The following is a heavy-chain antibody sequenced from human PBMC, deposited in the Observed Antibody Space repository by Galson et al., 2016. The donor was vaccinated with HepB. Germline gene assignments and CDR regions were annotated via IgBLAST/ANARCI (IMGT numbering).Heavy chain of an antibody. CDR3: ARDRGSYCGGDCSDYYFDY. V-gene: IGHV3-11*06. CDR2: ISVTRTYT. J-gene: IGHJ4*02. Sequence: SLRLSCAASGFTFSDYYMSWIRQAPGKGLEWVSYISVTRTYTNYADSVKVRFTVSRDNAKNSLYLQMNTLRAEDTAIYYCARDRGSYCGGDCSDYYFDYWGQGTLVTVSS. D-gene: IGHD2-21*02. CDR1: GFTFSDYY.